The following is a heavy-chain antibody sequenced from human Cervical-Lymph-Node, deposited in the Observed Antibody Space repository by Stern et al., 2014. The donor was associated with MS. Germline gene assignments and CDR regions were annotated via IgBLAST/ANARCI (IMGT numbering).Heavy chain of an antibody. CDR3: ASTETSSSSNFFPYYFDY. V-gene: IGHV5-51*03. D-gene: IGHD6-6*01. CDR1: GYSFTSYW. Sequence: EVQLVESGAEVKKPGESLKISCKGSGYSFTSYWIGWVRQMPGKGLEWMGIIYPGDSDTRYSPSFQGQVTISADKSISTAYLQWSSLKASDTAMYYCASTETSSSSNFFPYYFDYWGQGTLVTVSS. CDR2: IYPGDSDT. J-gene: IGHJ4*02.